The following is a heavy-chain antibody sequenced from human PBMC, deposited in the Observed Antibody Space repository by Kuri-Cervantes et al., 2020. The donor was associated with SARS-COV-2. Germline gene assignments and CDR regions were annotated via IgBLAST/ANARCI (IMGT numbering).Heavy chain of an antibody. V-gene: IGHV1-46*01. CDR3: ARSAAFYYDSSGYYYASANFQH. CDR2: INPSGGST. D-gene: IGHD3-22*01. CDR1: GYTFTSYY. Sequence: ASVKVSCKASGYTFTSYYMHWVRQAPGQGLEWMGIINPSGGSTSYAQKFQGRVTMTRDTSTSTVYMELSSLRSEDTAVYYCARSAAFYYDSSGYYYASANFQHWGQGTLVTVSS. J-gene: IGHJ1*01.